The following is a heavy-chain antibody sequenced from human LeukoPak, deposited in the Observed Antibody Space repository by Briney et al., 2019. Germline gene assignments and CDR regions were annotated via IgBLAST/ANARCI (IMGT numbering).Heavy chain of an antibody. CDR1: GFTFSRYG. Sequence: PGGSLRLSCAASGFTFSRYGMSWVRQGPEKGLEWVSGITDSGGITSYADSVKGRFTISRDNSKNTLFLQMNSLRADDTAVYYCAKDLTSSYWGQGTLVTVSS. CDR2: ITDSGGIT. CDR3: AKDLTSSY. D-gene: IGHD3-9*01. J-gene: IGHJ4*02. V-gene: IGHV3-23*01.